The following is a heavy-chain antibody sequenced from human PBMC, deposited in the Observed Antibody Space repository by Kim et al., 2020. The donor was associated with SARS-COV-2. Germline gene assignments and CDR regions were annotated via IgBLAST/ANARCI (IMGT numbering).Heavy chain of an antibody. Sequence: AQKFQSRVTMTEDTSTDTAYMELSSLRSEDTAVYYCATDSGSYHKYYFDYWGQGTLVTVSS. CDR3: ATDSGSYHKYYFDY. V-gene: IGHV1-24*01. J-gene: IGHJ4*02. D-gene: IGHD1-26*01.